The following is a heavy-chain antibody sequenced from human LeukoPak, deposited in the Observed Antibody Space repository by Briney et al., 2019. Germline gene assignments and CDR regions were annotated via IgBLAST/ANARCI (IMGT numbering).Heavy chain of an antibody. J-gene: IGHJ4*02. V-gene: IGHV1-2*02. CDR1: GYTFTGYY. CDR2: INPNSGGT. D-gene: IGHD2-15*01. CDR3: ARQMVASPSAFDY. Sequence: ASVKVSCKASGYTFTGYYMHWVRQAPGQGLEWMGWINPNSGGTNYAQKFQGRVTMTRDTSISTAYMELSRPRSDDTAVYYCARQMVASPSAFDYWGQGTLVTVSS.